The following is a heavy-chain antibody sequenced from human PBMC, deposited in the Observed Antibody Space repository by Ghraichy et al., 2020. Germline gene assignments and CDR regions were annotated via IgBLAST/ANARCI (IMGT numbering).Heavy chain of an antibody. CDR2: ISYDGTNK. J-gene: IGHJ6*02. CDR1: GFTFSTYG. Sequence: GGSLRLSCAASGFTFSTYGMHWVRQAPGKGLEWVAVISYDGTNKYYAESVKGRFTISRDNSKNTLYLQMHSLRAEDTAVYYCAKDGEVYYYYGMDVWGQGTRVTVSS. CDR3: AKDGEVYYYYGMDV. V-gene: IGHV3-30*18. D-gene: IGHD2-8*01.